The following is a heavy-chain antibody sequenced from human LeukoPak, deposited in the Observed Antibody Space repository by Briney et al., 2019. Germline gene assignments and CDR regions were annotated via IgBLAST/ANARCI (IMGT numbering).Heavy chain of an antibody. D-gene: IGHD6-13*01. CDR2: IYYSGST. V-gene: IGHV4-59*08. J-gene: IGHJ4*02. Sequence: SETLSLTCTVSGSSISSYYWSWIRQPPGKGLEWIGYIYYSGSTNYNPSLKSRVTISVDTSKNQFSLKLSSVTAADTAVYYCARHRHSSSWYKFDYWGQGTLVTVSS. CDR1: GSSISSYY. CDR3: ARHRHSSSWYKFDY.